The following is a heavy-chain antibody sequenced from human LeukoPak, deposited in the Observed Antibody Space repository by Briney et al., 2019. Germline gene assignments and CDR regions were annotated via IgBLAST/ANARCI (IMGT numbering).Heavy chain of an antibody. CDR3: ARVPGIIDY. Sequence: GGSLRLSCAASGFTFSSYAMSWVRQAPGKGLEWVSAISGSGGSTYYADSVKGRFTISRDNAKNSLYLQMNSLRAEDTALYYCARVPGIIDYWGQGTLVTVSS. CDR1: GFTFSSYA. CDR2: ISGSGGST. D-gene: IGHD1-14*01. J-gene: IGHJ4*02. V-gene: IGHV3-23*01.